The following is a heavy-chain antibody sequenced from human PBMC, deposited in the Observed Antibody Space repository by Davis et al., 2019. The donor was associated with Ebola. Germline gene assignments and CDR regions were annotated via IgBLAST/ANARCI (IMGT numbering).Heavy chain of an antibody. D-gene: IGHD3-3*01. V-gene: IGHV4-4*02. J-gene: IGHJ4*02. CDR1: GGSISSSNW. Sequence: MPSETLSLTCAVSGGSISSSNWWSWVRQPPGKGLEWIGEIYHSGSTNYNPSLKSRVTISVDTSKNQFSLKLSSVTAADTAVYYCARGPTWIGFDYWGQGTLVTVSS. CDR2: IYHSGST. CDR3: ARGPTWIGFDY.